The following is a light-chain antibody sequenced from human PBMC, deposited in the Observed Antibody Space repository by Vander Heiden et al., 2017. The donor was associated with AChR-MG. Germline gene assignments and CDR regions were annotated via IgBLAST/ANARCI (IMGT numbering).Light chain of an antibody. CDR1: QRISKN. CDR2: AAS. Sequence: DVHLTQSPSSLSASVGDRVTITCRASQRISKNLDWYQHKPGKAPKLLIYAASTLHSGVPSRFSGSGYGTVFTLTISSRQPEDFATYYCLQSDYNPPWTFGQGTKVEIK. CDR3: LQSDYNPPWT. J-gene: IGKJ1*01. V-gene: IGKV1-39*01.